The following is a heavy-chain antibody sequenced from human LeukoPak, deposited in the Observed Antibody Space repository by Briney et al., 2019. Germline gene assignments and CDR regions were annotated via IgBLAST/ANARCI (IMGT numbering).Heavy chain of an antibody. V-gene: IGHV1-8*01. Sequence: ASVKVSCKASGYTFTSYDINWVRQATGQGLEWMGWMNPNSGNTGYAQKFQGRVTMTRNTSISTAYMELSSLRSEDTAVYYCARAQNWNAEDDYWGQGTLVTVSS. J-gene: IGHJ4*02. CDR2: MNPNSGNT. CDR1: GYTFTSYD. D-gene: IGHD1-1*01. CDR3: ARAQNWNAEDDY.